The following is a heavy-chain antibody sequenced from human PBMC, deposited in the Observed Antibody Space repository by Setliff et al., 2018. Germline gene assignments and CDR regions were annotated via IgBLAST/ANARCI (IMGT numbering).Heavy chain of an antibody. D-gene: IGHD4-17*01. CDR1: GDPFNAYG. CDR3: ARGPSPTVTPSRLIYFDHKDV. CDR2: IIPVLGMT. J-gene: IGHJ6*03. V-gene: IGHV1-69*10. Sequence: SVKVSCKASGDPFNAYGVSWVRQAPGQGLEWMGAIIPVLGMTDYAQKFQGRLTITADQSTTTVYMELSSLRFVDTALYYCARGPSPTVTPSRLIYFDHKDVWGTGTTVTVSS.